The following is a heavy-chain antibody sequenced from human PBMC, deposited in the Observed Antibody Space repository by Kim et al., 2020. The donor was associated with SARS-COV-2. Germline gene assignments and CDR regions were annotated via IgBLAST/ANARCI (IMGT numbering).Heavy chain of an antibody. CDR2: ISYDGSNK. V-gene: IGHV3-30*18. J-gene: IGHJ6*02. CDR3: AKGREYGMDV. Sequence: GGSLRLSCAASGFTFSSYGMHWVRQAPGKGLEWVAVISYDGSNKYYADSVKGRFTISRDNSKNTLYLQMNSLRAEDTAVYYCAKGREYGMDVCGQGTTVTLS. CDR1: GFTFSSYG.